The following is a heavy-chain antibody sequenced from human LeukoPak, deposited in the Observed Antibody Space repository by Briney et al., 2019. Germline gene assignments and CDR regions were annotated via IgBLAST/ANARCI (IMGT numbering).Heavy chain of an antibody. CDR3: AKQTSAGASDAFDI. CDR2: ISAYNGNT. D-gene: IGHD6-13*01. CDR1: GDTITSYG. Sequence: ASVEVSCKASGDTITSYGISWVRQAPGQGLEWMGWISAYNGNTNYAQKLQGRVTMTTHHSTSTAYMELWSLRYDDTAVYYCAKQTSAGASDAFDIWGQGTMVTVSS. V-gene: IGHV1-18*01. J-gene: IGHJ3*02.